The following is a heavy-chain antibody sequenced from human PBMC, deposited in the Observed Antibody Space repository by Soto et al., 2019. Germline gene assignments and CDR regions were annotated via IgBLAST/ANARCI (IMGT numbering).Heavy chain of an antibody. J-gene: IGHJ6*02. CDR1: GFSFWHYG. V-gene: IGHV3-33*01. CDR2: IWSDGKKE. CDR3: ARDRDGGWFHIDV. D-gene: IGHD6-19*01. Sequence: QVQLVESGGGVVQPGRSLRLSCVGSGFSFWHYGMHWVRQAPGKGLEWVAVIWSDGKKESYADFVKGRFAISRDNFKDTLYLQMNSLRAEDTAVYYCARDRDGGWFHIDVWGQGTTVTVSS.